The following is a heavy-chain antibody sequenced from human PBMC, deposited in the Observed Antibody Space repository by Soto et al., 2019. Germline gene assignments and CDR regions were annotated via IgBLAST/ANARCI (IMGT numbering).Heavy chain of an antibody. CDR1: GVTFSNYY. CDR2: IDSDGSTT. V-gene: IGHV3-74*01. J-gene: IGHJ5*02. Sequence: GGSLRLSCTASGVTFSNYYMHWVRQAPGKGLVWVSRIDSDGSTTAYADSVKGRFTISRDNAKSTLFLQMNSLRDEDTAVYYCARTDSGPNWFDPWGQGTLVTVSS. D-gene: IGHD5-12*01. CDR3: ARTDSGPNWFDP.